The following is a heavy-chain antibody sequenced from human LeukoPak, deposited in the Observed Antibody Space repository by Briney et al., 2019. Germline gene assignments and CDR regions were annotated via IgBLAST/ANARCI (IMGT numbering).Heavy chain of an antibody. Sequence: PGGSRRLCCAASGFTFRNASMSWVRQAPGKGLEWVGRIKSKADGETTDYAAPVKGRFIISRDDSKNTLYLQMNSLKIEDTAVYFCAHRNTAIVRVDYWGQGTLVTVSS. CDR3: AHRNTAIVRVDY. D-gene: IGHD5-18*01. V-gene: IGHV3-15*01. CDR1: GFTFRNAS. CDR2: IKSKADGETT. J-gene: IGHJ4*02.